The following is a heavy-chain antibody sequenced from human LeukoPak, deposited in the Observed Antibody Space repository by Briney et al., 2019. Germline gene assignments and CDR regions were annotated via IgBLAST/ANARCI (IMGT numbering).Heavy chain of an antibody. CDR2: IYSGGST. CDR3: ARKRINDAFDI. V-gene: IGHV3-53*01. D-gene: IGHD2-15*01. CDR1: GFTFSTFW. J-gene: IGHJ3*02. Sequence: GGSLRLSCAASGFTFSTFWMSWVRQAPGKGLEWVSVIYSGGSTYYADSVKGRFTISRDNSKNTLYLQMNSLRAEDTAVYYCARKRINDAFDIWGQGTMVTVSS.